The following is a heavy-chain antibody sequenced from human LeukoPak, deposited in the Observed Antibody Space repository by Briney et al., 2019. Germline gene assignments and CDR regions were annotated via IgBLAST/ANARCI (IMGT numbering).Heavy chain of an antibody. CDR1: GGTFSSYA. V-gene: IGHV1-69*13. J-gene: IGHJ6*02. Sequence: SVKVSCKASGGTFSSYAISWVRQAPGQGLEWMGGIIPIFGTANYAQKFQGRVTITADESTSTAYMEPSSLRSEDTAVYYCARAGAAAGTWGLEFDYCYGMDVWGQGTTVTVSS. CDR2: IIPIFGTA. D-gene: IGHD6-13*01. CDR3: ARAGAAAGTWGLEFDYCYGMDV.